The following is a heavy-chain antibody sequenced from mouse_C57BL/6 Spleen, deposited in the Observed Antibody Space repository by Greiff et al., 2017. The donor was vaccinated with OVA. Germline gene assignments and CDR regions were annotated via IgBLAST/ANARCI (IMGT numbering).Heavy chain of an antibody. CDR3: AREDYSKHGAMDY. J-gene: IGHJ4*01. V-gene: IGHV1-69*01. Sequence: QVQLQQSGAELVMPGASVKLSCKASGYTFTSYWMHWVKQRPGQGLEWIGEIDPSDSYTNYNQKFKGKSTLTVDKSSSTAYMQLSSLTSEDSAVYYCAREDYSKHGAMDYWGQGTSVTVSS. CDR1: GYTFTSYW. D-gene: IGHD2-5*01. CDR2: IDPSDSYT.